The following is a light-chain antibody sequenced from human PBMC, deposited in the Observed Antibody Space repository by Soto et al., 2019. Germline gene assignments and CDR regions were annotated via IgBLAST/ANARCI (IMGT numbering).Light chain of an antibody. CDR3: QQRANWLT. CDR2: DAS. CDR1: QSIGRY. Sequence: EIVLTQSPATLSLSPGERVTLSCRASQSIGRYLAWYQHKPGQAPRLLIYDASNRATGIPARFSGSGSGTDFTLTSSSLEPEDFADYYCQQRANWLTFGGGTKVEIK. V-gene: IGKV3-11*01. J-gene: IGKJ4*01.